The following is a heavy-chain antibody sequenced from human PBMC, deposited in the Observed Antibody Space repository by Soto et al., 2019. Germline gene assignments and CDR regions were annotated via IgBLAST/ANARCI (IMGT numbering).Heavy chain of an antibody. CDR1: GFTFSSYA. CDR3: AKSRVFIGAIVTLLDS. V-gene: IGHV3-23*01. Sequence: EVQLLESGGGLVQPGGSLTLSCATSGFTFSSYAMVWVRQAAEKGLEWVASISNNGDTAYYADSVKGRFTISRGNSENTLYLKMTGLRAYDTALYFCAKSRVFIGAIVTLLDSWGQGTHVTVSS. CDR2: ISNNGDTA. D-gene: IGHD3-16*02. J-gene: IGHJ4*02.